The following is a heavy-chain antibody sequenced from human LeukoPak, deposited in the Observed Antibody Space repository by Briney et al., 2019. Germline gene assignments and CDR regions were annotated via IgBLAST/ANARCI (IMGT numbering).Heavy chain of an antibody. J-gene: IGHJ4*02. Sequence: HPGRSLRLSCAASGSNFNNCAMHWVRQAPGKGLEWVALITYDGSNEYYADSVKGRFTISRDDSKNTLYLQMNSLRGEDTAVYYCAREQRGYDCYYWGQGTLVTVSS. CDR2: ITYDGSNE. D-gene: IGHD5-12*01. CDR3: AREQRGYDCYY. V-gene: IGHV3-30*04. CDR1: GSNFNNCA.